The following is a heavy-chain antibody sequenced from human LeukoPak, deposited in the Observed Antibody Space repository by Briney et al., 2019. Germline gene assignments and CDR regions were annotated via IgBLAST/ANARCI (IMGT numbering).Heavy chain of an antibody. V-gene: IGHV1-18*01. CDR1: SYTFTSYG. J-gene: IGHJ5*02. D-gene: IGHD3-10*01. CDR3: ARHRDRDSKYYYGSGRIWFDP. CDR2: ISAYNGNT. Sequence: ASVKVSCKASSYTFTSYGISWVRQAPGQGLEWMGWISAYNGNTNYAQKLQGRVTMTTDTSTSTAYMELRSLRSDDTAVYYCARHRDRDSKYYYGSGRIWFDPWGQGTLVTVSS.